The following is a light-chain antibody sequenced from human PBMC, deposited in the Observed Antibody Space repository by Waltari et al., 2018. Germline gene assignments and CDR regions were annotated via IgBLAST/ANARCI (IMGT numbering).Light chain of an antibody. J-gene: IGLJ3*02. CDR3: VTWDDSLNGWV. Sequence: QSVVTQSPSASVAPRQRVTIPCSGRPSTIGSNTVDRYQPLPGTAPKLLIFNNYQPPSGVPDRFSASKSGTSASLAISGLQSEDEAEYYCVTWDDSLNGWVFGGGTKLAVV. CDR2: NNY. V-gene: IGLV1-44*01. CDR1: PSTIGSNT.